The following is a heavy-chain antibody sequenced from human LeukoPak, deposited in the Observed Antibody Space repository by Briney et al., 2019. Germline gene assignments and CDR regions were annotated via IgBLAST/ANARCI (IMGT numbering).Heavy chain of an antibody. Sequence: GGSLRLSCAASGFTFSDYYMSWIRQAPGKGLEWVSYISSSGSTIYYADSVKGRFTISRDNAKNSLYLQMNSLRAEDTAVYYCARDQVAVAGTRSDAFDIWGQGTMVTVSS. CDR3: ARDQVAVAGTRSDAFDI. V-gene: IGHV3-11*04. CDR1: GFTFSDYY. J-gene: IGHJ3*02. D-gene: IGHD6-19*01. CDR2: ISSSGSTI.